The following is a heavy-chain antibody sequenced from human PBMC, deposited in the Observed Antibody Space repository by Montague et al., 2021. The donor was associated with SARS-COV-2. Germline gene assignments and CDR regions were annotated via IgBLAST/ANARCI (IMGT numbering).Heavy chain of an antibody. V-gene: IGHV4-34*01. D-gene: IGHD2-2*01. CDR1: GGSFSNYS. Sequence: SETLSLTCAISGGSFSNYSRSWIRQPPGTGLEWNWKVNQSGTTIYNPYVKRGVTISEDTSKNQFYLRLNSVTAADTAASYCARGRRRVVVPGAGPAGRAFDIWGQGTMVTVSS. CDR2: VNQSGTT. J-gene: IGHJ3*02. CDR3: ARGRRRVVVPGAGPAGRAFDI.